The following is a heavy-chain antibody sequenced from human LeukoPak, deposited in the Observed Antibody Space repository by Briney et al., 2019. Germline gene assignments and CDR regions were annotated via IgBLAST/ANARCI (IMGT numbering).Heavy chain of an antibody. V-gene: IGHV3-11*05. J-gene: IGHJ4*02. CDR1: GFTFSDYY. Sequence: GGSLRLSCAASGFTFSDYYMTWIRQALEKGLEWVSYISSSSSYINYADSVKGRLTISRDNAKNSLYLQLNNLRAEDTAVYYCARDLKGSAWYVDYWGQGTLVTVSS. CDR3: ARDLKGSAWYVDY. D-gene: IGHD6-19*01. CDR2: ISSSSSYI.